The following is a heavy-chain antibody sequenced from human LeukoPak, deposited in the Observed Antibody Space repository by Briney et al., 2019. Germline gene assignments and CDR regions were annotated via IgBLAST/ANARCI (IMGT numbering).Heavy chain of an antibody. CDR3: AREYRLLLVY. Sequence: ASETLSLTCTVSGGSISSSSYYWGWIRQPPGKGLEWIGSIYYSGITYYNPSLKSRVTISVDTSKNQFSLKLSSVTAADTAVYYCAREYRLLLVYWGQGTLVTVSS. J-gene: IGHJ4*02. V-gene: IGHV4-39*07. D-gene: IGHD3-22*01. CDR1: GGSISSSSYY. CDR2: IYYSGIT.